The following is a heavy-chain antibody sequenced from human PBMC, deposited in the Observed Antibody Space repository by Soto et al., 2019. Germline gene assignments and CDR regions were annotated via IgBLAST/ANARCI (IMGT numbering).Heavy chain of an antibody. Sequence: ASVKVSCKASGYTFTGYYMHWVRQAPGQGLEWMGWINPNSGGTNYAQKFQGRVTMTRDTSISTAYMELSRLRSDDTAVYYCARIAVAGHDAFDIWGQGTMVTVSS. V-gene: IGHV1-2*02. CDR1: GYTFTGYY. J-gene: IGHJ3*02. CDR2: INPNSGGT. CDR3: ARIAVAGHDAFDI. D-gene: IGHD6-19*01.